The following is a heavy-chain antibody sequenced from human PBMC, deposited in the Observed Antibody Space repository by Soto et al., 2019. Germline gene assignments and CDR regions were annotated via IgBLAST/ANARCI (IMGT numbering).Heavy chain of an antibody. D-gene: IGHD6-13*01. V-gene: IGHV3-48*03. J-gene: IGHJ4*02. CDR2: ISSGGSTV. CDR1: GFSFSNYE. CDR3: ARDRAAGGY. Sequence: LRLSCAASGFSFSNYEMNWVRQAPGKGLEWVAYISSGGSTVHYADSVRGRFTVSRDNARNSLYLQMNTLRVEDTALYYCARDRAAGGYWGQGTLVTVSS.